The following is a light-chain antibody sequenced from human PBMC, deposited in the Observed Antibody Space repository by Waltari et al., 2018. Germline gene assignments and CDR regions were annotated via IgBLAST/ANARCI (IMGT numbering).Light chain of an antibody. CDR3: QHYKSLPVS. CDR2: HTS. CDR1: QSVSIY. V-gene: IGKV3-20*01. J-gene: IGKJ1*01. Sequence: IVLTQSPGTLSLSPGERATLSCRASQSVSIYLAWYQQTPGQAPRLLIYHTSTRATGIPDRFSGSGSGTDFSLTISGLEPEDFAVYYCQHYKSLPVSFGQGTRVEIK.